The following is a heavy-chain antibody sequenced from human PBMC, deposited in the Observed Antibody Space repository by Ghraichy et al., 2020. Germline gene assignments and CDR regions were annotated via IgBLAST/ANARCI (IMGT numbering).Heavy chain of an antibody. D-gene: IGHD4-23*01. J-gene: IGHJ6*02. CDR2: ISSSSRTR. Sequence: GGSLRLSCVGSGFTFDDYNMNWVRQSPGKGLEWVAYISSSSRTRFYADSVKGRFTVSRDNAQNSLYLQMNSLRDEDTAVYYCARASTVVRFYYYAGLDVWGQGTTVTVAS. V-gene: IGHV3-48*02. CDR3: ARASTVVRFYYYAGLDV. CDR1: GFTFDDYN.